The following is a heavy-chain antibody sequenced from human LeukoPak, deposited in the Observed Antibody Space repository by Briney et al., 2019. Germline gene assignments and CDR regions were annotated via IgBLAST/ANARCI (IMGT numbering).Heavy chain of an antibody. D-gene: IGHD3-10*01. CDR3: ARGGYYYGSGSLNWFDP. Sequence: SGTLSLTCIVSGGSISSSSYYWSWIRQPPGKGLEWIGYIYYSGSTNYNPSLKSRVTISVDTSKNQFSLKLSSVTAADTAVYYCARGGYYYGSGSLNWFDPWGQGTLVTVSS. J-gene: IGHJ5*02. V-gene: IGHV4-61*01. CDR1: GGSISSSSYY. CDR2: IYYSGST.